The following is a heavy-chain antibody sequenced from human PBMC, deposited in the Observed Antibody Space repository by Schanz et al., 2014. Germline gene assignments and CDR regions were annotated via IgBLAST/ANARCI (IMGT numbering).Heavy chain of an antibody. CDR3: ARDPGGTKTHGL. Sequence: EVQLVESGGGLVQPGGSLRLSCAASGFTVSNNYMSWVRQAPGKGLECVSIIYSDGSTYYVDSVKGRFIISRDNSKNTVYLQMNSLRAEDTVVYYCARDPGGTKTHGLWGQGTLVTVSS. D-gene: IGHD2-15*01. CDR1: GFTVSNNY. CDR2: IYSDGST. V-gene: IGHV3-66*01. J-gene: IGHJ4*02.